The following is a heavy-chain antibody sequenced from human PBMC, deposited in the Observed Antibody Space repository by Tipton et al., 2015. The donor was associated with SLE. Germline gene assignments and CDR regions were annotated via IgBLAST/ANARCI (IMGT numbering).Heavy chain of an antibody. CDR1: GFLVSNNY. CDR2: IFSDGTT. Sequence: SLRLSCAASGFLVSNNYMTWVRHAPGKGLEWISVIFSDGTTYYADSVKGRFTISRDNAKNSLYLQMNSLRAEDTALYYCTIEYSSSDAFDFWGQGTLVTVSS. J-gene: IGHJ4*02. V-gene: IGHV3-66*01. D-gene: IGHD6-6*01. CDR3: TIEYSSSDAFDF.